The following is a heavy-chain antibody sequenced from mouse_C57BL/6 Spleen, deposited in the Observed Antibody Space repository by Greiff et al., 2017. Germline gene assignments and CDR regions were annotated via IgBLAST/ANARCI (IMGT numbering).Heavy chain of an antibody. V-gene: IGHV5-17*01. CDR1: GFTFSDYG. Sequence: EVMLVESGGGLVKPGGSLKLSCAASGFTFSDYGMHWVRQAPEKGLEWVAYISSGSSTIYYADTVKGRFTISRDNAKNTLFRQMTSLRSEDTATYYCARKDYYVSSYVGYFDVWGTGTTVTVSA. D-gene: IGHD1-1*01. CDR2: ISSGSSTI. CDR3: ARKDYYVSSYVGYFDV. J-gene: IGHJ1*03.